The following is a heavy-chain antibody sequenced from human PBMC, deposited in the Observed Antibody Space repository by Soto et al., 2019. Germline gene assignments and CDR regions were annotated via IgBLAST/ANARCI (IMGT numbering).Heavy chain of an antibody. CDR2: IYYSGST. D-gene: IGHD6-19*01. J-gene: IGHJ4*02. CDR3: ARSLGPVAATVPEGAYYFDY. CDR1: GGSISSGDYY. Sequence: PSETLSLTCTVSGGSISSGDYYWSWIRQPPGKGLEWIGYIYYSGSTYYNPSLKSRVTISVDTSKNQFSLKLSSVTAADTGVYYCARSLGPVAATVPEGAYYFDYWGQGTLVTVSS. V-gene: IGHV4-30-4*01.